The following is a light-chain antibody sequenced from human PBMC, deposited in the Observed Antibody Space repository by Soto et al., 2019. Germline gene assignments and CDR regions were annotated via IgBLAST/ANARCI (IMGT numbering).Light chain of an antibody. CDR2: GAS. Sequence: EILMTQSPVTLSVSPGERATLSCRASQSVSSSSLAWYQQKPGQAPRLLIYGASTRATGIPARFSGSGSGTEFTLTISSLQSEDFAVYYCQKYDNWPPAWTFGQGTKVDI. CDR1: QSVSSS. J-gene: IGKJ1*01. V-gene: IGKV3-15*01. CDR3: QKYDNWPPAWT.